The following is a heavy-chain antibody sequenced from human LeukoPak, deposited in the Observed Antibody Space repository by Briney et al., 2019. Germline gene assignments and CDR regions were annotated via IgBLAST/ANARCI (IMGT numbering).Heavy chain of an antibody. V-gene: IGHV3-30*02. J-gene: IGHJ4*02. CDR2: IRYDGSNK. Sequence: PGGSLRLSCAASGFTFDDYAMHWVRQAPGKGLEWVAFIRYDGSNKYYADSVKGRFTISRDNSKNTLYLQMNSLSAEDTAVYYCVKVDTWGQGTLVTVSS. CDR1: GFTFDDYA. CDR3: VKVDT. D-gene: IGHD5-18*01.